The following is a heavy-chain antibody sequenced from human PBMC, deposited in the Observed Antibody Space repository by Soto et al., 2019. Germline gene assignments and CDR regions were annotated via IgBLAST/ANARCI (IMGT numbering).Heavy chain of an antibody. Sequence: GGSLRLSCAASGFTFSPYAMSWVRQAPGKGLEWVSSISGSGGSTHYADSVKGRFTVSRDNSKRALSLQMSSLREEDTATYYCAKGLRRLLRTQYYYGPDVWGRGTTVTVSS. V-gene: IGHV3-23*01. D-gene: IGHD3-16*01. CDR2: ISGSGGST. J-gene: IGHJ6*02. CDR1: GFTFSPYA. CDR3: AKGLRRLLRTQYYYGPDV.